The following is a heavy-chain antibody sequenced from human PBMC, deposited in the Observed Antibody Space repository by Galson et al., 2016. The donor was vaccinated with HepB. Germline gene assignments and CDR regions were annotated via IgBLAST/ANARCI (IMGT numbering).Heavy chain of an antibody. CDR3: APSKWQKFRY. CDR1: GFSLSATGVG. J-gene: IGHJ4*02. D-gene: IGHD5-12*01. CDR2: IYWDDDK. Sequence: PALVKPTQTLALTCTFSGFSLSATGVGVGWIRQPPGKALEWLAVIYWDDDKRYSPSLKSKHTIAKDTSKNQVVLTMTNIDPAANAKYYCAPSKWQKFRYWGKGALVTVSS. V-gene: IGHV2-5*02.